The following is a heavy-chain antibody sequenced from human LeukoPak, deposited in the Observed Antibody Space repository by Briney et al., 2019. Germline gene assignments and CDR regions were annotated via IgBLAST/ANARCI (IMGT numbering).Heavy chain of an antibody. Sequence: PGGSLRLSCAASGFTFSSYAMHWVRQGPGKGLEWVAVMSYDGSNKFYADSVKGRFTISRDNSKNTLYLQVNNLRPEDTAMYYCARGYYYDSSGYLHSWGQGTLVTVSS. D-gene: IGHD3-22*01. V-gene: IGHV3-30*04. CDR1: GFTFSSYA. CDR3: ARGYYYDSSGYLHS. J-gene: IGHJ4*02. CDR2: MSYDGSNK.